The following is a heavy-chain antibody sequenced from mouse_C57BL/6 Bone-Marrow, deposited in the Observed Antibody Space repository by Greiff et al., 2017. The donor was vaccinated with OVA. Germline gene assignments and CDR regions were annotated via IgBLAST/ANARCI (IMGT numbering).Heavy chain of an antibody. J-gene: IGHJ2*01. V-gene: IGHV1-52*01. CDR1: GYTFTSYW. D-gene: IGHD1-1*01. CDR2: IDPSDSET. CDR3: ARITTVVATDYFDY. Sequence: QVQLQQPGAELVRPGSSVKLSCKASGYTFTSYWMHWVKQRPIQGLEWIGNIDPSDSETHYNQKFKDKATLTVDKSSSTAYMQLSSLTSEDSAVYYCARITTVVATDYFDYGGQGTTLTVSS.